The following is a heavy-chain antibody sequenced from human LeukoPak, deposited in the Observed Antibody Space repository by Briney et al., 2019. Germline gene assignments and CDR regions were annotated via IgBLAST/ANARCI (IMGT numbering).Heavy chain of an antibody. CDR3: ARSGGLWLLTYYFDY. J-gene: IGHJ4*02. CDR2: IYYSGST. CDR1: GGSISSSSYY. D-gene: IGHD3-22*01. V-gene: IGHV4-39*07. Sequence: SETLSLTCTVSGGSISSSSYYWGWIRQPPGKGLEWIGRIYYSGSTYYNPSLKSRVTISVDTSKNQLSLKLSSVTAADTAVYFCARSGGLWLLTYYFDYWGQGTLVTVSS.